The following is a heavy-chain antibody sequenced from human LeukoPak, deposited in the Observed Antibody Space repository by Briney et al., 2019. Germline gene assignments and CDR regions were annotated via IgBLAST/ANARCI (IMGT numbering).Heavy chain of an antibody. CDR2: IYYSGST. CDR3: ARRLGGSGSYYY. Sequence: PSETLSLTCSVSGGSISSSIYYWGWIRQPPGKGLEWIGSIYYSGSTCYNPSLKSRVTISVDTSKNQFSLKLRSVTAADTAVYYCARRLGGSGSYYYWGQGTLVTVSS. D-gene: IGHD3-10*01. CDR1: GGSISSSIYY. V-gene: IGHV4-39*01. J-gene: IGHJ4*02.